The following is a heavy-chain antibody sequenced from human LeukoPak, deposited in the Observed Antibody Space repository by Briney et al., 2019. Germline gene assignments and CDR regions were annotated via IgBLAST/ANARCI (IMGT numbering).Heavy chain of an antibody. CDR3: ARDYIGTRRGSNYHWFDP. D-gene: IGHD4-11*01. CDR2: IWYDGSNK. CDR1: GFTFSSYG. Sequence: GRSLRLSCAASGFTFSSYGMHWVRQAPGKGLEWVAVIWYDGSNKYYADSVKGRFTISRDNSKNTLYLQMNSLRAEDTAVYYCARDYIGTRRGSNYHWFDPWGQGTWSPSPQ. J-gene: IGHJ5*02. V-gene: IGHV3-33*01.